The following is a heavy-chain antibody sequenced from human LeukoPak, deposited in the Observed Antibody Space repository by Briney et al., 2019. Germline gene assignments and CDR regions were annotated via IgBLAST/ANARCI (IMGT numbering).Heavy chain of an antibody. V-gene: IGHV1-46*01. CDR2: ISPSGGST. Sequence: APVKVSCKAFGYTFTSNYMHWVRQAPGQGPEWMGVISPSGGSTTYAQEFQDRVTITRDTSATTTYMELSSLRFEDMAVYYCARGGATTGYNYMDVWGKGTTVTVSS. CDR1: GYTFTSNY. J-gene: IGHJ6*03. D-gene: IGHD4-17*01. CDR3: ARGGATTGYNYMDV.